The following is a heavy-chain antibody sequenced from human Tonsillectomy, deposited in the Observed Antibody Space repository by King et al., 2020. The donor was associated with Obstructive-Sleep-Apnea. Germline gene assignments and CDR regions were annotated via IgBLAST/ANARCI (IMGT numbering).Heavy chain of an antibody. CDR2: IYYSGST. CDR3: ARVEKYGSGIMDV. Sequence: QLQESGPGLVKPSETLSLTCTVSGGSISSSSYSWGWIRQPPEKGLEWIGSIYYSGSTYYNPSLKSRVTISVDTSKNQFSLKLSSVTAADTAVYYCARVEKYGSGIMDVWGQGTTVTVSS. CDR1: GGSISSSSYS. D-gene: IGHD3-10*01. J-gene: IGHJ6*02. V-gene: IGHV4-39*07.